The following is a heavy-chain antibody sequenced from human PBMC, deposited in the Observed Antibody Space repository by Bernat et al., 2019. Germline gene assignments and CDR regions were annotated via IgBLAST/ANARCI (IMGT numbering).Heavy chain of an antibody. J-gene: IGHJ5*02. D-gene: IGHD3-10*01. Sequence: QVQLQESGPGLVKPSETLSLICSVSGVSISSNYWSWIRQPPGKGLEWIGYIYYSGITNYNPSLKSRVTISVDTSKNQVSLKLSSVTATDTAVYYCARAISIGGAFSWFDPWGQGTLVTVSS. CDR2: IYYSGIT. CDR1: GVSISSNY. CDR3: ARAISIGGAFSWFDP. V-gene: IGHV4-59*01.